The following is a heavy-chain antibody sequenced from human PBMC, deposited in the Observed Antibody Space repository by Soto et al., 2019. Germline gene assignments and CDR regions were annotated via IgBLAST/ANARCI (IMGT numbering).Heavy chain of an antibody. CDR2: IKQDGSEK. J-gene: IGHJ6*03. Sequence: GGSLRLSCAASGFTFSSYWMSWVRQAPGKGLKWVANIKQDGSEKYYVDSVKGRFTISRDNAKNSLYLQMNSLTAADTAVYYCARQRGTVTTVAYYYYYYMDVWGKGTTVTVSS. CDR3: ARQRGTVTTVAYYYYYYMDV. V-gene: IGHV3-7*02. D-gene: IGHD4-4*01. CDR1: GFTFSSYW.